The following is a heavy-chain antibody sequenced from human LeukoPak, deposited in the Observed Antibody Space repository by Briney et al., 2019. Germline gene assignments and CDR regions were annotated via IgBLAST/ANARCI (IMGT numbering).Heavy chain of an antibody. J-gene: IGHJ4*02. V-gene: IGHV3-66*01. CDR3: ARGFLQLTPYYFDY. D-gene: IGHD5-18*01. CDR2: IHNDGNA. CDR1: GFDVSINY. Sequence: GGSLRLSCAASGFDVSINYMNWIRQSPEKGLEWVSIIHNDGNAYYAHSVKGGFTVSRDNSKNTVSLQMDSLRVDDTGVYFCARGFLQLTPYYFDYWGQGTLVTVSS.